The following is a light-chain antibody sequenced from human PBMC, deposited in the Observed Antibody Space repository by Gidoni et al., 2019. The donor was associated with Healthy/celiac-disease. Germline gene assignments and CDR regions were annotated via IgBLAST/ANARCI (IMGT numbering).Light chain of an antibody. V-gene: IGKV3-11*01. CDR3: QQRSNWPPT. CDR2: DAS. J-gene: IGKJ4*01. Sequence: EIVFTQSPATLSLSPGERATLSCRASQSVSSYLAWYQQKPGQAPRLLIYDASNRANGIPARFSGSGSGTDFTLTISSLEPEDFAVYYCQQRSNWPPTFGGGTKVEIK. CDR1: QSVSSY.